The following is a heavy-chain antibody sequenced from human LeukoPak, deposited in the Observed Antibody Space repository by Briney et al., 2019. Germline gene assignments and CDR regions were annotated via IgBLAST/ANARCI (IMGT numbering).Heavy chain of an antibody. CDR3: ARVGYGDGEYYFDY. CDR2: IYHSGST. CDR1: GYSISSGYY. V-gene: IGHV4-38-2*02. D-gene: IGHD4-17*01. J-gene: IGHJ4*02. Sequence: SETLSLTCTVSGYSISSGYYWGWIRPPPGKGLEWIGSIYHSGSTYYNPSLKSRVTISVDTSKNQFSLKLSSVTAADTAVYYCARVGYGDGEYYFDYWGQGTLVTVSS.